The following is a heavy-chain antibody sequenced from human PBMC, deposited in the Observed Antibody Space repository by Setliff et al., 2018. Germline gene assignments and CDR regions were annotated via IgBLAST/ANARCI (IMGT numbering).Heavy chain of an antibody. CDR1: GLTLSNYW. CDR3: ARASLGKFGSAVEYFHH. CDR2: ISSTSSFI. Sequence: GESLKISCEASGLTLSNYWMHWVRQGPGKGLVWVSSISSTSSFIYYADSVKGRFTISRDNAKNSLYLQMNSLRADDTAVYYCARASLGKFGSAVEYFHHWGQGTLVTVSS. D-gene: IGHD2-15*01. J-gene: IGHJ1*01. V-gene: IGHV3-21*01.